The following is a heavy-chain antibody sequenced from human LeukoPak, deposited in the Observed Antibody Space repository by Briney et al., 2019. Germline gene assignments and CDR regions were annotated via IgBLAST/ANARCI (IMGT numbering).Heavy chain of an antibody. CDR1: GYTFTSYD. V-gene: IGHV1-8*01. D-gene: IGHD5-24*01. CDR3: ARGEMAKTSFDY. CDR2: MNPNSGNT. J-gene: IGHJ4*02. Sequence: ASVTVSCKASGYTFTSYDINWVRQATGQGLEWMGWMNPNSGNTGYAQKFQGRVTMTRNTSISTAYMELSSLRSEDTAVYYCARGEMAKTSFDYWGQGTLITVSS.